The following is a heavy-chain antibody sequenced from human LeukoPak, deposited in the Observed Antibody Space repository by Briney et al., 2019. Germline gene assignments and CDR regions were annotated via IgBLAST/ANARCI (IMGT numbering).Heavy chain of an antibody. Sequence: SQTLSLTCAISGDSGSSDSAAWTWIRQSPSRGLEWLGRTYYRSKWYNDYALSVKSRITIKPDTSKNQFSLQLNSVTPEDTAVYYCARAGAAAGTEFDFWGQGTLVTVSS. CDR1: GDSGSSDSAA. D-gene: IGHD6-13*01. CDR3: ARAGAAAGTEFDF. CDR2: TYYRSKWYN. V-gene: IGHV6-1*01. J-gene: IGHJ4*02.